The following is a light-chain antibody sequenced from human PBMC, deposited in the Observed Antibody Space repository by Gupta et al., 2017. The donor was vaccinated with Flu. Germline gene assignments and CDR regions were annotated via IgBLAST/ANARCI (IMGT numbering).Light chain of an antibody. CDR1: QTVSSSY. CDR3: HQYVDSPG. CDR2: GAS. V-gene: IGKV3-20*01. Sequence: EIVLTQSPGTLSLSPGEGATLSCRASQTVSSSYLAWYQQKPGQAPRLLIYGASNRATCIPDRFGDSGSGTDFTLTISRLEPEDFAVYYCHQYVDSPGFGQGTKVEIK. J-gene: IGKJ1*01.